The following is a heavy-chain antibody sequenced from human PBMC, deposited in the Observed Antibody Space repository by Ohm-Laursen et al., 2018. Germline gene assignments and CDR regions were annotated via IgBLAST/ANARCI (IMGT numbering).Heavy chain of an antibody. J-gene: IGHJ4*02. CDR1: GLTFSSYA. CDR3: AKDLVWSGRAGYFDY. CDR2: ISGSGGST. Sequence: SLRLSCAASGLTFSSYAMSWVRQAPGKGLEWVSGISGSGGSTYYAESVKGRFTISRDNSKNTLYLQMNSLRAEDTAVYYCAKDLVWSGRAGYFDYWGQGTLVTVSS. D-gene: IGHD3-3*01. V-gene: IGHV3-23*01.